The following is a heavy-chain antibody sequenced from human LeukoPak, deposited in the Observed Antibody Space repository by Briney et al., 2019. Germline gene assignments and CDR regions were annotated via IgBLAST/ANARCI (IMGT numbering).Heavy chain of an antibody. D-gene: IGHD6-19*01. CDR3: ARVDGIAVADEGYFDY. Sequence: PSETLSLTCTVSGRSISSYYWSWIRQPPGKGLEWIGYIYYSGSTNYNPSLKSRVTISVDTSKNQFSLKLSSVTAADTAVYYCARVDGIAVADEGYFDYWGQGTLVTVSS. CDR2: IYYSGST. CDR1: GRSISSYY. J-gene: IGHJ4*02. V-gene: IGHV4-59*01.